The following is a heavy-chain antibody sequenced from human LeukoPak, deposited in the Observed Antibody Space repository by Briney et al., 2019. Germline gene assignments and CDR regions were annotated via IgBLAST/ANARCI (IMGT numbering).Heavy chain of an antibody. CDR2: ISYDGTNE. V-gene: IGHV3-30*03. J-gene: IGHJ4*02. Sequence: PGGSLRLSCAASGFTFRSYYMHWVRQAPGKGLEWVALISYDGTNEYYSDSVKGRFTISRDNSKNPLSLQVSSLRGDDTAVYYCAREGRGGFCDSTSCYADFDFWGQGTLVTVSS. D-gene: IGHD2-2*01. CDR3: AREGRGGFCDSTSCYADFDF. CDR1: GFTFRSYY.